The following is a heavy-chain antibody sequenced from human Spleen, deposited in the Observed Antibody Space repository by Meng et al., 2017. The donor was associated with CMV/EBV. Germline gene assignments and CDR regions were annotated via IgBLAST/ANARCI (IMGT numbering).Heavy chain of an antibody. V-gene: IGHV3-30-3*01. CDR2: ISYDGVSQ. D-gene: IGHD3-3*01. CDR1: GFTFSFHA. CDR3: VKDQETIFGGRSDYFDY. J-gene: IGHJ4*02. Sequence: GGSLRLSCAASGFTFSFHAMHWVRQAPGKGLEWVSVISYDGVSQYYADSVKGRFTISRDNSKNTLYVQMNSLRPEDTAVYHCVKDQETIFGGRSDYFDYWGQGILVTVSS.